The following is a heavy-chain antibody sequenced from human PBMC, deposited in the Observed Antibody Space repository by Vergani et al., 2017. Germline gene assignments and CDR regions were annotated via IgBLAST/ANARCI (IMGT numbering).Heavy chain of an antibody. CDR2: INPSGGRT. Sequence: QVQLVQSGAEVKKPGASVKVSCKASGYTFTSYYMHWVRQAPGQGLEWMGIINPSGGRTSYAQKFQGRVTMTRETSTSTVYMELSSLRSEDTAVYYCARGAMAPYYYYYMDVWGKGTTVTVSS. V-gene: IGHV1-46*01. D-gene: IGHD5-18*01. J-gene: IGHJ6*03. CDR3: ARGAMAPYYYYYMDV. CDR1: GYTFTSYY.